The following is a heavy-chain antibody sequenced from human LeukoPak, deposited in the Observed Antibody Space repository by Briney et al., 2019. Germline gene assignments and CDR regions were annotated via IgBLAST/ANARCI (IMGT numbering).Heavy chain of an antibody. CDR3: ARDLSIDY. Sequence: GGSLRLSCEASGFSISTYEMNWVHQAPGKGLECISYITGDGKTKYYAPSVKGRLTISRDNAKNSVYLQMSSLRAEDMAVYYCARDLSIDYWGQGTLVTVSS. CDR1: GFSISTYE. V-gene: IGHV3-48*03. J-gene: IGHJ4*02. CDR2: ITGDGKTK.